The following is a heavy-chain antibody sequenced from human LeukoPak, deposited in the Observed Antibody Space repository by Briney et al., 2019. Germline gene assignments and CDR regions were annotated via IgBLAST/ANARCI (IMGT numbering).Heavy chain of an antibody. CDR2: INHSGST. Sequence: LETLSLTCAVYGGSFSGYYWSWIRQPPGKGLEWIGEINHSGSTNYNPSLKSRVTISVDTSKNQFSLKLSSVTAADTAVYYCARGPIAVAGTSQDYYFDYWGQGTLVTVSS. CDR3: ARGPIAVAGTSQDYYFDY. CDR1: GGSFSGYY. D-gene: IGHD6-19*01. V-gene: IGHV4-34*01. J-gene: IGHJ4*02.